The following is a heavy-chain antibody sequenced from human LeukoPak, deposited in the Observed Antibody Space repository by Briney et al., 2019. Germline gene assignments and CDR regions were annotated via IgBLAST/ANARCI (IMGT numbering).Heavy chain of an antibody. CDR1: GGSFSGYY. D-gene: IGHD3-16*02. CDR3: ARGPYDYVWGSYRPPFDY. J-gene: IGHJ4*02. Sequence: SETLSLTCAVYGGSFSGYYWSWIRQPPGKGLGWIGEINHSGSTNYNPSLKSRVTISVDTSKNQFSLKLSSVTAADTAVYYCARGPYDYVWGSYRPPFDYWGQGTLVTVSS. CDR2: INHSGST. V-gene: IGHV4-34*01.